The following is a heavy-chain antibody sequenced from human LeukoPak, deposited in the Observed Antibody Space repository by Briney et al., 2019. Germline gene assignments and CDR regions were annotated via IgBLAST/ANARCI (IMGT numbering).Heavy chain of an antibody. Sequence: TSSETLSLTCTVSGGSITSSSHYWGWIRQPPGKGLEWIGSIYYSGSTYYNPSLKSRVTISVDTSKNQFSLKLSSVTAADTAVYYCARHGSGSYSHYYYYGMDVWGQGIRVTVSS. CDR1: GGSITSSSHY. CDR3: ARHGSGSYSHYYYYGMDV. CDR2: IYYSGST. V-gene: IGHV4-39*01. J-gene: IGHJ6*02. D-gene: IGHD3-10*01.